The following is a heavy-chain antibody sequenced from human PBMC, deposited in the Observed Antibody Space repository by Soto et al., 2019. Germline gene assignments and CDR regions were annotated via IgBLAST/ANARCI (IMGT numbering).Heavy chain of an antibody. V-gene: IGHV3-7*01. J-gene: IGHJ6*02. D-gene: IGHD3-3*01. CDR1: GFTFSSYW. CDR2: IKQDGSEK. CDR3: ARVSYYDFWSGYSPDHYYGMDV. Sequence: GGSLRLSCAASGFTFSSYWMSWVRQAPGKGLEWVANIKQDGSEKYYVDSVKGRFTISRDNAKNSLYLQMNSLRAEDTAVYYCARVSYYDFWSGYSPDHYYGMDVWGQGT.